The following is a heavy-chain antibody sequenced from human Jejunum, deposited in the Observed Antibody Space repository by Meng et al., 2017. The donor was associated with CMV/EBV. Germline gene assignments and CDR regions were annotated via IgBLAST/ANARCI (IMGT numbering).Heavy chain of an antibody. J-gene: IGHJ4*02. CDR1: GYIFTNYA. CDR3: VRANLGSADY. CDR2: ITPSSGGT. V-gene: IGHV1-2*06. D-gene: IGHD7-27*01. Sequence: QVQLVQSGSELKKPGASVKVSCKASGYIFTNYAMNWVRQAPGQGLEWVGRITPSSGGTTYAQKFQGRVTMTRDTSISTAYMELSSLRSDDAAIYYCVRANLGSADYWGQGTLVTVSS.